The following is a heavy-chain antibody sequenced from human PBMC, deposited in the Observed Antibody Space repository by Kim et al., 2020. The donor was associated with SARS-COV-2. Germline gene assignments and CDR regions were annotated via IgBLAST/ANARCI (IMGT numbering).Heavy chain of an antibody. CDR3: ARGSFRDSSGYQPHFDY. J-gene: IGHJ4*02. CDR2: IYYSGST. V-gene: IGHV4-39*07. CDR1: GGSISSSSYY. Sequence: SETLSLTCTVSGGSISSSSYYWGWIRQPPGKGLEWIGSIYYSGSTYYNPSLKSRVTISVDTSKNQFSLKLSSVTAADTAVYYCARGSFRDSSGYQPHFDYWGQGTLVTVSS. D-gene: IGHD3-22*01.